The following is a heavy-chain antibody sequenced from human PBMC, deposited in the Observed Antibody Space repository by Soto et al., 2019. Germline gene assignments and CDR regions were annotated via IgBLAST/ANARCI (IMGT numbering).Heavy chain of an antibody. CDR1: GFTLSTYS. Sequence: EVQLVESGGNLVQPGGSLRLSCAASGFTLSTYSRNWVRQDPGKGLEWVSFIGTSSTNIDYADSVKARFIISRDTADNSLYPQMVSLTVEDSSMYYCVTAIGVLRAFWGQGTLVTVAS. CDR2: IGTSSTNI. V-gene: IGHV3-48*01. CDR3: VTAIGVLRAF. J-gene: IGHJ4*02. D-gene: IGHD2-2*01.